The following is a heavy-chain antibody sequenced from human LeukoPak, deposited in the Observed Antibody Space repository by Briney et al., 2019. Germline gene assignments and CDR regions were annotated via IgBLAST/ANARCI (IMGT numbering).Heavy chain of an antibody. D-gene: IGHD3/OR15-3a*01. V-gene: IGHV4-59*10. CDR1: GGSFSGYY. CDR3: ARRGLFDP. CDR2: IYTSGST. Sequence: SETLSLTCAVYGGSFSGYYWSWIRQPAGKGLEWIGRIYTSGSTNYNPSLKSRVTISVDTSKNQFSLKLSSVTAADTAVYYCARRGLFDPWGRGTLVTVSS. J-gene: IGHJ5*02.